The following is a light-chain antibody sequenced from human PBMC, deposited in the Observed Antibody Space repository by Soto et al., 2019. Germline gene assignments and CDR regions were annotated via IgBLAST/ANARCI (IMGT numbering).Light chain of an antibody. V-gene: IGLV2-23*02. Sequence: QSALTQPASVSGSPGQSITISCTGTSSDVGSYNLVSWYQQHPGKAPKLMIYEVSKRPSGVSNRFSGSKSGNTASLTISGLQAEDEADYYCCSYAGSSTSVFGGGTSSPS. CDR2: EVS. J-gene: IGLJ3*02. CDR3: CSYAGSSTSV. CDR1: SSDVGSYNL.